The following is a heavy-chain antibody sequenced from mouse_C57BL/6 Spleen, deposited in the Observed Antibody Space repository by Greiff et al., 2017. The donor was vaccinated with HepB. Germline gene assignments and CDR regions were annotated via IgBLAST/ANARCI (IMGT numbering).Heavy chain of an antibody. Sequence: QVHVKQSGAELVRPGASVKLSCKASGYTFTDYYINWVKQRPGQGLEWIARIYPGSGNTYYNEKFKGKATLTAEKSSSTAYMQLSSLTSEDAAVYFCARNYGSKDAMDYWGQGTSVTVSS. CDR3: ARNYGSKDAMDY. CDR1: GYTFTDYY. V-gene: IGHV1-76*01. D-gene: IGHD1-1*01. CDR2: IYPGSGNT. J-gene: IGHJ4*01.